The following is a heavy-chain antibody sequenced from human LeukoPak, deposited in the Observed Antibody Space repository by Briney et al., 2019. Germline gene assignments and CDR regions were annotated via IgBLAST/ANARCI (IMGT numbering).Heavy chain of an antibody. CDR1: GGSISSYY. CDR2: IYYSGST. J-gene: IGHJ4*02. D-gene: IGHD6-19*01. V-gene: IGHV4-59*01. CDR3: AREGWYSSGWYFDY. Sequence: SETLSLTCTVSGGSISSYYWSWIRQPPGKGLEWIGYIYYSGSTNYNPSLKSRVTISVDTSKNQFSLKLSSVTAADTAVYYCAREGWYSSGWYFDYWGQGTLVTVX.